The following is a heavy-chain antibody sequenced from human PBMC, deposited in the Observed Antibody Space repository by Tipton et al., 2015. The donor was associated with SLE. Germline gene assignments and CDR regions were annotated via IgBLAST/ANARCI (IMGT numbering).Heavy chain of an antibody. CDR2: INHSGST. D-gene: IGHD6-13*01. Sequence: TLSLTCTVSGGSISSHYWSWIRQPPGKGLEWIGEINHSGSTNYNPSLKSRVTISVDTSKNQFSLKLSSVTAADTAVYYCARDRGSSWHNWFDPWGQGTLVTVSS. CDR1: GGSISSHY. V-gene: IGHV4-34*01. CDR3: ARDRGSSWHNWFDP. J-gene: IGHJ5*02.